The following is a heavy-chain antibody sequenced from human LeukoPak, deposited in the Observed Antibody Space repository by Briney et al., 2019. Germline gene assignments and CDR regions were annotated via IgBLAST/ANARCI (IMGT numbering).Heavy chain of an antibody. J-gene: IGHJ4*02. CDR1: GYTFTSYY. D-gene: IGHD6-19*01. Sequence: ASVKVSCKASGYTFTSYYMHWVRQAPGQGLEWMGIINPSGGSTSYAQKFQGRVTMTRDTSTSTVYMELSSLRSEDTAVYYCARVGIAVAGTGDYFDYWGQGTLVTVSS. V-gene: IGHV1-46*01. CDR2: INPSGGST. CDR3: ARVGIAVAGTGDYFDY.